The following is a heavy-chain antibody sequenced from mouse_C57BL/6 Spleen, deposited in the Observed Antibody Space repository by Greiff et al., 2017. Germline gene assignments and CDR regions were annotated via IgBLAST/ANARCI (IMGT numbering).Heavy chain of an antibody. CDR3: ASSYYDYPLFAY. CDR2: IFPGSGST. CDR1: GYTFTSHW. J-gene: IGHJ3*01. Sequence: VQLQQSGPELVRPGASVKISCKAPGYTFTSHWMQWVRQRPGQGLEWIGEIFPGSGSTYYYGKFKGKATLTVDTSSSTAYMQLSSLTSEDSAVYFCASSYYDYPLFAYWDQGTLVTVSA. D-gene: IGHD2-4*01. V-gene: IGHV1-56*01.